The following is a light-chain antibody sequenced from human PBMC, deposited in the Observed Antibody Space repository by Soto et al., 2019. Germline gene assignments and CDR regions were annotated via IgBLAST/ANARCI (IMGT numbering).Light chain of an antibody. V-gene: IGKV1-9*01. CDR3: QQVNSFPWT. CDR1: QGISSY. Sequence: DIQLTQSPSFLSASVGDRVTIACRASQGISSYSAWYQQKPEKAPKLLIYAASSLQSGVPSRFSGSGSGTDFTLTITSLQPEDFATYYCQQVNSFPWTFGQGTKVDIK. CDR2: AAS. J-gene: IGKJ1*01.